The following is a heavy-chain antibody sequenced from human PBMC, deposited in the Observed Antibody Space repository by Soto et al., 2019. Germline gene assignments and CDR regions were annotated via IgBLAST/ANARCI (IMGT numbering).Heavy chain of an antibody. CDR1: GGSFSGYY. D-gene: IGHD3-22*01. Sequence: PSETLSLTCAVYGGSFSGYYWSWIRQPPGKGLEWIGEINHSGSTNYNPSLKSRVTISVDTSKNQFSLKLSSVTAADTAVYYCAGGSNYYYDSSGYYYGYWGQGTLVTVSS. V-gene: IGHV4-34*01. CDR2: INHSGST. CDR3: AGGSNYYYDSSGYYYGY. J-gene: IGHJ4*02.